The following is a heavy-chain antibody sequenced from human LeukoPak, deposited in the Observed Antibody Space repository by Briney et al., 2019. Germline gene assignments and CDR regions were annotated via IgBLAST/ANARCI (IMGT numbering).Heavy chain of an antibody. Sequence: GESLKISCKGSGYSFTRYWIGWVRQMPGKGLEWMGIIHPDDSDIRYSPSFQGQVTISADKSISAAYLQWSSLQASDTAMYYCARRRYCSRGSCYGVDYWGQGTLVTVSS. CDR2: IHPDDSDI. D-gene: IGHD2-15*01. V-gene: IGHV5-51*01. CDR3: ARRRYCSRGSCYGVDY. CDR1: GYSFTRYW. J-gene: IGHJ4*02.